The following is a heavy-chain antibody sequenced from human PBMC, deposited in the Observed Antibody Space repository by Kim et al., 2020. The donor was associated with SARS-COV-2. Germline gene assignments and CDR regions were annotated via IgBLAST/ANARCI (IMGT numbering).Heavy chain of an antibody. V-gene: IGHV1-69*04. CDR2: IIPILGIA. J-gene: IGHJ6*01. CDR1: GGTFSSYA. D-gene: IGHD2-15*01. Sequence: SVKVSCKASGGTFSSYAIRWLRQAPGQGLEWMGRIIPILGIANYAQKFQGRVTITADKSTSTAYMELSSLRSEDTDVYYCVRAVEVVVDGYKATEYYYY. CDR3: VRAVEVVVDGYKATEYYYY.